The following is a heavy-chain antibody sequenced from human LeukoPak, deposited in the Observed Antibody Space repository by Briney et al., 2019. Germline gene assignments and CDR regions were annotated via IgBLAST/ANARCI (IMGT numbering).Heavy chain of an antibody. CDR1: GFTFRDYY. Sequence: PGGSLRLSCAASGFTFRDYYMGWIRQAPGKGLEWVSYISSSSTGIYYADSVKGRFTISRDNAKNSLYLQVNSLRAEDTAVYYCARAMWDAFDIWGQGTMVTVSS. J-gene: IGHJ3*02. D-gene: IGHD3-10*02. CDR3: ARAMWDAFDI. CDR2: ISSSSTGI. V-gene: IGHV3-11*01.